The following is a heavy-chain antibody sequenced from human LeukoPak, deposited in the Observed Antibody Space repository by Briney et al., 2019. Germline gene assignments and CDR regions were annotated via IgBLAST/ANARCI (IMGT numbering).Heavy chain of an antibody. Sequence: ASVKVSCKASGYTFTSHYMHWVRQAPGQGLEWMGLINPSGSSTLYAQKFQGRVTMTRDMSTTTDYMELSSLRSEDTAVYYCARDNSVGDIAWWXDPXGQGTXVTVSS. CDR3: ARDNSVGDIAWWXDP. CDR2: INPSGSST. CDR1: GYTFTSHY. D-gene: IGHD3-16*02. V-gene: IGHV1-46*01. J-gene: IGHJ5*02.